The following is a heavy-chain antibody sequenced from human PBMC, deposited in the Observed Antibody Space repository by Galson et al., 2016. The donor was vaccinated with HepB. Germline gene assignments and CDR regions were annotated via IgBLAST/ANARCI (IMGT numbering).Heavy chain of an antibody. D-gene: IGHD3/OR15-3a*01. CDR3: ALTYSVFGPSGAFDI. V-gene: IGHV1-18*01. CDR2: ISASNHKT. CDR1: GDTLTNYV. J-gene: IGHJ3*02. Sequence: SVKVSCKASGDTLTNYVISWVRQAPGQGLEWMGWISASNHKTNSMEKVQDRISMTTDTSTSTAYMQLRSLRSDDTAIYYCALTYSVFGPSGAFDIWGQGTMVTVSS.